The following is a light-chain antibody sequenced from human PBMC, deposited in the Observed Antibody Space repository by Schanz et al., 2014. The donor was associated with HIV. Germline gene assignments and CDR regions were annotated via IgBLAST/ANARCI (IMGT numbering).Light chain of an antibody. CDR1: QGTGRE. V-gene: IGKV1-39*01. CDR3: QQSYSTRRGFT. Sequence: DIQMTQSPSSLSASVGDRVTIACRASQGTGREVKSTKQSPGKPPNLLINVASTLQDGVPSRFSGSGSGTDFSLTISSRQPEDFATYYCQQSYSTRRGFTFGPGTKVD. CDR2: VAS. J-gene: IGKJ3*01.